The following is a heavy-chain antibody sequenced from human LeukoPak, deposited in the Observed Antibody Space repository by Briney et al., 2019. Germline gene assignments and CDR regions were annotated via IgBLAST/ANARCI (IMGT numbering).Heavy chain of an antibody. CDR3: ASTAVGYYYYGMDV. D-gene: IGHD6-19*01. V-gene: IGHV4-31*03. CDR2: IYYSGST. Sequence: SETLSLTCTVSGGSISSGGYYWSWIRQHPGKGLEWIGYIYYSGSTYYNPSLKSRVTISVDTSKNQFSLKLSSVTAADTAVYYCASTAVGYYYYGMDVWGQGTTVTVSS. CDR1: GGSISSGGYY. J-gene: IGHJ6*02.